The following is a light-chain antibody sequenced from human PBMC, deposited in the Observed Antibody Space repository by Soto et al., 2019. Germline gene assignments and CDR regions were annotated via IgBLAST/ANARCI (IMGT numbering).Light chain of an antibody. J-gene: IGLJ1*01. CDR2: GNS. Sequence: QSVLTQPPSVSGAPGQRVTIPCTGSSSNIGATYDVQWYQQLPGTAPKLLIYGNSNRPSGVPDRFSGSKSGTSASLAITGLQADDEADYYCQSYDSSLSAHYVFGTGTKVTVL. CDR1: SSNIGATYD. CDR3: QSYDSSLSAHYV. V-gene: IGLV1-40*01.